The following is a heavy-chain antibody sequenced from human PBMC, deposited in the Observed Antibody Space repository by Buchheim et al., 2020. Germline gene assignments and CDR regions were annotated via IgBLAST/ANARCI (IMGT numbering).Heavy chain of an antibody. CDR3: ARDTSVSANYYFDY. CDR2: VSNDGRDK. D-gene: IGHD5/OR15-5a*01. J-gene: IGHJ4*02. Sequence: QVQLVESGGGVVQPGRSLTLSCATSTFFNNYAMHWVRQAPGKGLEWVAVVSNDGRDKHHADSVKGRFLLSRDNSRNTIFLQMNSLRTEDTAVYYCARDTSVSANYYFDYWGQGTL. CDR1: TFFNNYA. V-gene: IGHV3-30*04.